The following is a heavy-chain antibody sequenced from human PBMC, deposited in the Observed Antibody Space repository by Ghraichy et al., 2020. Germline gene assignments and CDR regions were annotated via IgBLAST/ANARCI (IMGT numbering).Heavy chain of an antibody. J-gene: IGHJ4*02. CDR2: ISGSGGST. CDR3: AKDQGVPQWLVPYYFDY. D-gene: IGHD6-19*01. V-gene: IGHV3-23*01. Sequence: GGSLRLSCAASGFTFSSYAMSWVRQAPGKGLEWVSAISGSGGSTYYADSVKGRFTISRDNSKNTLYLQMNSLRAEDTAVYYCAKDQGVPQWLVPYYFDYWGQGTLVTVSS. CDR1: GFTFSSYA.